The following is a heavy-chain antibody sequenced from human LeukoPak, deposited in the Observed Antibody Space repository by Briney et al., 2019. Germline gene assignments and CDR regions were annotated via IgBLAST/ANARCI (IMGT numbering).Heavy chain of an antibody. J-gene: IGHJ4*02. CDR2: IRPNYNT. Sequence: ASVKVSCKAAGDTFNTCYIHWFRQAPGQGPEWIGIIRPNYNTVYAPKFQGRDTMTRDMSTSTVYMDLSSLRSDDTAVYYCARERPEVYYFDFWGQGTLVTVSS. V-gene: IGHV1-46*02. CDR3: ARERPEVYYFDF. CDR1: GDTFNTCY.